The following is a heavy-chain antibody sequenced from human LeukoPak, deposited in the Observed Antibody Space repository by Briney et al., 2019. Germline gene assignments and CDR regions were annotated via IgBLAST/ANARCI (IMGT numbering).Heavy chain of an antibody. V-gene: IGHV3-23*01. D-gene: IGHD6-13*01. CDR3: AKRPLPGIAAAGTDY. Sequence: GGSLRLSCAASGFTFSSYAMSWVRQAPGKGLGWVSAISGSGGSTYYADSVRGRFTISRDNSKNTLYLQMNSLRAEDTAVYYCAKRPLPGIAAAGTDYWGQGTLVTVSS. CDR2: ISGSGGST. J-gene: IGHJ4*02. CDR1: GFTFSSYA.